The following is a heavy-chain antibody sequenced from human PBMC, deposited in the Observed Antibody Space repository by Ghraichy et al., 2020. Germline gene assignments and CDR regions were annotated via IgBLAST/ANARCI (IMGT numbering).Heavy chain of an antibody. D-gene: IGHD1-26*01. V-gene: IGHV1-24*01. CDR1: GYTLTELS. J-gene: IGHJ6*02. CDR3: ATTSLRTGGYYYYGMDV. Sequence: ASVKVSCKVSGYTLTELSMHWVRQAPGKGLEWMGGFDPEDGETIYAQKFQGRVTMTEDTSTDTAYMELSSLRSEDTAVYYCATTSLRTGGYYYYGMDVWGQGTTVTVSS. CDR2: FDPEDGET.